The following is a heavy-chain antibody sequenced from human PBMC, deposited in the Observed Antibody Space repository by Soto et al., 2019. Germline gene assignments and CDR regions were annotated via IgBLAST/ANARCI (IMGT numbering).Heavy chain of an antibody. D-gene: IGHD3-22*01. CDR1: SGSISSGDYY. J-gene: IGHJ5*02. V-gene: IGHV4-31*03. CDR2: IYFSGTT. Sequence: SETLSLTCTVSSGSISSGDYYWSWIRQHPGKGLEWIGTIYFSGTTYYNPSLKSRVTISVDTSKSQFSLKLSSVTAADTAVYYCARRDRSGFSYWLDTWGQGTLVTVSS. CDR3: ARRDRSGFSYWLDT.